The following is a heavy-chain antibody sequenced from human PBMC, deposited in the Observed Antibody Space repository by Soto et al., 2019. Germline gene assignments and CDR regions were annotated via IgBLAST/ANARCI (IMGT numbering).Heavy chain of an antibody. J-gene: IGHJ4*02. CDR3: ASMAIATHTQIDY. CDR2: IYYSGST. V-gene: IGHV4-31*03. D-gene: IGHD5-12*01. Sequence: SETLSLTCTVSGGSISSGGYYWSWIREHPGKGLEWIGYIYYSGSTYYNPSLKSRVTISVDTSKNQFSLKLSSVTAADTAVYYCASMAIATHTQIDYWDQRTLVTV. CDR1: GGSISSGGYY.